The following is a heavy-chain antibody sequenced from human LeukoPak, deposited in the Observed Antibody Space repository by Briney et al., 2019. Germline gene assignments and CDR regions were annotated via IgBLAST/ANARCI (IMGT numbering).Heavy chain of an antibody. CDR1: GYTFTGYY. CDR3: ARGRDCSSTSCYNWFDP. J-gene: IGHJ5*02. V-gene: IGHV1-2*02. CDR2: INPNSGGT. D-gene: IGHD2-2*01. Sequence: ASVKVSCKASGYTFTGYYMHWVRQAPGQGLEWMGWINPNSGGTNYAQKFQGRVTMTRDTSISTAYMELSRLRSDDTAVYYCARGRDCSSTSCYNWFDPWGQGTLVTVSS.